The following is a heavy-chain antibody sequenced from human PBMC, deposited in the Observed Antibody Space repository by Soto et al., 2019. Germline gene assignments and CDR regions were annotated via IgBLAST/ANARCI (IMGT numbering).Heavy chain of an antibody. CDR2: INRTGST. CDR3: ARTPSYGRPYYYYAMAV. Sequence: QVQLQQWGAGLLKTSETLSLTCGVYGGSLSGYFWSWIRQPPGKGLEGTGEINRTGSTNDNPFLKSRVTLSVDTSQNQFSLRVHSVTAADTAVYFCARTPSYGRPYYYYAMAVWGRGTTVTVAS. CDR1: GGSLSGYF. J-gene: IGHJ6*02. V-gene: IGHV4-34*01. D-gene: IGHD5-18*01.